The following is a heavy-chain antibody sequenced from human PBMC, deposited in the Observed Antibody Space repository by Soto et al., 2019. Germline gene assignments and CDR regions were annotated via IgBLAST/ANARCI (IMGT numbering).Heavy chain of an antibody. CDR3: AAPKFLSGSDYIDY. CDR1: GFTFSSYG. Sequence: GGSLRLSCAASGFTFSSYGMHWVRQAPGKGLEWVAVISYDGSNKYYADSVKGRFTISRDNSKNTLYLQMNSLRAEDTAVYYCAAPKFLSGSDYIDYWGQGTLVTVSS. J-gene: IGHJ4*02. CDR2: ISYDGSNK. V-gene: IGHV3-30*03. D-gene: IGHD5-12*01.